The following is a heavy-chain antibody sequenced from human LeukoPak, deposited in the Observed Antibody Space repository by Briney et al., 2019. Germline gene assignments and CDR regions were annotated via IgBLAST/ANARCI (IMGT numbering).Heavy chain of an antibody. Sequence: GSVKVSCQASRYTFTGYYMHWVRQAPGQGLEWRGWINPNSGGTNYAQKFQGRVTMTRDTSISTAYMELSRLRSDDTAVYYCARSVPAAISYFDYWGQGTLVTVSS. CDR1: RYTFTGYY. D-gene: IGHD2-2*01. CDR3: ARSVPAAISYFDY. V-gene: IGHV1-2*02. J-gene: IGHJ4*02. CDR2: INPNSGGT.